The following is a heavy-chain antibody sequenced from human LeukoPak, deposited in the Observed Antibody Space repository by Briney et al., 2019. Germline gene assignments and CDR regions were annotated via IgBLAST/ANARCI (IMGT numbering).Heavy chain of an antibody. CDR3: ARGAYSSSWNCEH. CDR2: ITSSGSYI. CDR1: GFTFSSYI. D-gene: IGHD6-13*01. J-gene: IGHJ1*01. Sequence: PGGSLRLSCAASGFTFSSYIMNWVRQAPGKGLEWVSSITSSGSYIYYADSVKGRFTISRDNAKNSLYLQMNSLRVEDTAVYYCARGAYSSSWNCEHWGQGTLVTVSS. V-gene: IGHV3-21*01.